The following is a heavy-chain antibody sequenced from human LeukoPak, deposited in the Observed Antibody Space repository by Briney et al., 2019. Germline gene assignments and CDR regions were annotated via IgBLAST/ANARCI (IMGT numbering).Heavy chain of an antibody. CDR3: ASPGASGSYDAFDI. CDR1: GFTFSSYS. CDR2: ISSSSSYI. D-gene: IGHD3-10*01. J-gene: IGHJ3*02. Sequence: GGSLRLSCAASGFTFSSYSMNWVRQAPGKGLEWVSSISSSSSYIYYADSVKGRFTISRDNTKNSLYLQMNSLRAEDTGVYYCASPGASGSYDAFDIWGQGTMVTVSS. V-gene: IGHV3-21*01.